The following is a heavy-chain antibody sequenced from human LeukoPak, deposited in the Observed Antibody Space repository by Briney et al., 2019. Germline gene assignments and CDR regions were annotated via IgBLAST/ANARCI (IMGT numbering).Heavy chain of an antibody. CDR2: IYLSGST. D-gene: IGHD5-12*01. V-gene: IGHV4-30-2*01. CDR1: GGSISSGDYS. J-gene: IGHJ5*02. Sequence: PSETLSLTCAVSGGSISSGDYSWGWIRQPPGKGLEWIGYIYLSGSTFYNPSLQSRVTISLDGSKNQFSPRLSSVTAADTAVYFCAGDPSGYDSGWFDPWGQGTLVTVSS. CDR3: AGDPSGYDSGWFDP.